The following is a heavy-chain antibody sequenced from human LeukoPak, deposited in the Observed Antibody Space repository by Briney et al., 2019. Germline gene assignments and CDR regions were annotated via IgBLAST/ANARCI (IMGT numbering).Heavy chain of an antibody. CDR3: TTEISSSWHFDY. Sequence: GGSLRLSCAASGFTFSNAWMSWVRQAPGKGLEWVGRIKSKTDGGTTDYAAPVKGRFTISRDDSKNTLYLQMNSLKTEDTAVYYCTTEISSSWHFDYWGQGTLVTVSS. CDR2: IKSKTDGGTT. J-gene: IGHJ4*02. CDR1: GFTFSNAW. V-gene: IGHV3-15*01. D-gene: IGHD6-13*01.